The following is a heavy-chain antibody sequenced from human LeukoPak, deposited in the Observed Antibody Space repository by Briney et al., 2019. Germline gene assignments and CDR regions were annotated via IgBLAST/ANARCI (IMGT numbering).Heavy chain of an antibody. CDR1: GGSISSNY. J-gene: IGHJ4*02. D-gene: IGHD4-23*01. Sequence: SETLSLTCTVSGGSISSNYWSWIRQPPGKGLEWIGSIYNSGSTYYNPSLNSRVTISVDTSKNQFSLKLSSVTAADTAVYYCARHDPPRWPYYFDYWGQGTLVTVSS. V-gene: IGHV4-39*01. CDR3: ARHDPPRWPYYFDY. CDR2: IYNSGST.